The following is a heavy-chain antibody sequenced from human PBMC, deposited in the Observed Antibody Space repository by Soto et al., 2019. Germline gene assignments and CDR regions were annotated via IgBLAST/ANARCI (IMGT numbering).Heavy chain of an antibody. Sequence: ASETLSLTCTVSGDSVSSGGYYWNWIRQHPAKGLEWIGYIYYSGSASYNPSLKSRVTISVDTSKNQFPLKLSSVTAADTAIFYCARGGNYDSGGFYFAYGGLGTLVTVSS. CDR3: ARGGNYDSGGFYFAY. D-gene: IGHD3-22*01. J-gene: IGHJ4*02. V-gene: IGHV4-31*03. CDR1: GDSVSSGGYY. CDR2: IYYSGSA.